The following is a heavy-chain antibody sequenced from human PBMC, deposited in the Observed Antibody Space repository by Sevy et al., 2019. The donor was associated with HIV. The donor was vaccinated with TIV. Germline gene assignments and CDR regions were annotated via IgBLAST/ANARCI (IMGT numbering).Heavy chain of an antibody. J-gene: IGHJ4*02. D-gene: IGHD1-26*01. V-gene: IGHV4-59*08. Sequence: SETLSLTCTVSGGSITSLYWNWIRQPPGKGLEWIANIYYNGHTNYNPSLKSRVTLSLDTSKNRFSLGLSSVTAADTAMYYCAGENAWGRGYSWGQGTLVTVSS. CDR3: AGENAWGRGYS. CDR1: GGSITSLY. CDR2: IYYNGHT.